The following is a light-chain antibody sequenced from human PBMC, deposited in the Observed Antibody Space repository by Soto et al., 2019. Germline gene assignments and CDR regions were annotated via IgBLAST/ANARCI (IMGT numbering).Light chain of an antibody. Sequence: SVRTQPAPVPASPGQWITISWAGTSSDGGGYNYVSWYQQHPGKAPKLMIYEVSNRPSGASNRFSGSKSGNTASLTISGLQAEDEADYYCSSYTSSSILVVFGGGTQLTVL. V-gene: IGLV2-14*01. J-gene: IGLJ2*01. CDR1: SSDGGGYNY. CDR2: EVS. CDR3: SSYTSSSILVV.